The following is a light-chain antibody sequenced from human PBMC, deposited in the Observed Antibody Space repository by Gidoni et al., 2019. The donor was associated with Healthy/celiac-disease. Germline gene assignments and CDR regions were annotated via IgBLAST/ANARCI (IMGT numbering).Light chain of an antibody. Sequence: DIVMTQSPDSLAVSLGERATINCKSSQSVLYSSNNKNYLAWYQQKPGQPPKLLIYWASTRESGVPDRFSGSGSGTDFTLTISSLQAEDVAVYYGQQYYSTPQMYTFGQGTKLEIK. J-gene: IGKJ2*01. CDR2: WAS. CDR1: QSVLYSSNNKNY. V-gene: IGKV4-1*01. CDR3: QQYYSTPQMYT.